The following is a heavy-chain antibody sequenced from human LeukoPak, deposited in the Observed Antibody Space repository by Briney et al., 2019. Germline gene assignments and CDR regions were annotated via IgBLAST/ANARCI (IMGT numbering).Heavy chain of an antibody. CDR3: ASTDWWELPFGY. Sequence: GGSLRLSCAASGFTVSSNYMSWVRQAPGKGLEWVSVIYSGGSTYYADSVKGRFTISRDNSKNTLYLQMNSLRAEDTAVYYCASTDWWELPFGYWGQGTLVTVSS. CDR2: IYSGGST. D-gene: IGHD2-15*01. J-gene: IGHJ4*02. V-gene: IGHV3-66*01. CDR1: GFTVSSNY.